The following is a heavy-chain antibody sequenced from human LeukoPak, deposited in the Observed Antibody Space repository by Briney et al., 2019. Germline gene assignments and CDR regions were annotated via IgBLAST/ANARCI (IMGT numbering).Heavy chain of an antibody. D-gene: IGHD6-13*01. CDR3: ARGLAAVMVKGYYFDY. J-gene: IGHJ4*02. V-gene: IGHV4-59*01. CDR1: GGSISSYY. CDR2: IYYSGST. Sequence: KASETLSLTCTVSGGSISSYYWSWIRQPPGKGLEWIGYIYYSGSTNYNPSLKSRVTISVDTSKNQFSLKLSSVTAADTAVYYCARGLAAVMVKGYYFDYWGQGTLVTVSS.